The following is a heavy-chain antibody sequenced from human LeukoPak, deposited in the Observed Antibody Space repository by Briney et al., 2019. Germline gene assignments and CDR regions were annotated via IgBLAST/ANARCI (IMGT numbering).Heavy chain of an antibody. CDR2: IRYDGSNK. V-gene: IGHV3-33*01. D-gene: IGHD4-17*01. CDR1: GFTFSSYG. CDR3: ARDKDAVTSYYYGMDV. Sequence: GGSLRLSCAASGFTFSSYGMHWVRQAPGKGLEWGAVIRYDGSNKYYADSVKGRFTISRDNSKNTLYLQMNSLRAEDTAVYYCARDKDAVTSYYYGMDVWGQGTTVTVSS. J-gene: IGHJ6*02.